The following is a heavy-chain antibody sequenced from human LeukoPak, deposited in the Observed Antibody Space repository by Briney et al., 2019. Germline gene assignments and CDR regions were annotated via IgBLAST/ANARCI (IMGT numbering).Heavy chain of an antibody. D-gene: IGHD1-14*01. J-gene: IGHJ5*02. Sequence: GESLKISCSGSGYTFSNYWIAWVRQTPGKGLEWMGVIYPGDSDVKYSPSFRGQVAFSADESRTTAYLEWSRLKASDTAMYFCARESETSRRFYAPWGQGTLVTVSS. V-gene: IGHV5-51*01. CDR2: IYPGDSDV. CDR1: GYTFSNYW. CDR3: ARESETSRRFYAP.